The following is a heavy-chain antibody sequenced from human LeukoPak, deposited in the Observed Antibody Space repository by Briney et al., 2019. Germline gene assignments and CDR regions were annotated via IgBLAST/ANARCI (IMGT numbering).Heavy chain of an antibody. V-gene: IGHV1-2*06. CDR3: ASLSNPDAFDI. J-gene: IGHJ3*02. CDR1: GYTFTGYY. D-gene: IGHD2/OR15-2a*01. Sequence: ASVKVSCKASGYTFTGYYMHWVRQAPGQGLEWMGRINTNSGVTHYAQKFQGRVTMTRDTSISTAYMELSRLRSDDTAVYYCASLSNPDAFDIWGQGTMVTVSS. CDR2: INTNSGVT.